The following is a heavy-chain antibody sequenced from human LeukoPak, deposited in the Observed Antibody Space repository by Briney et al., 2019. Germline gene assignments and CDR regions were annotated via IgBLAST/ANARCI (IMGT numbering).Heavy chain of an antibody. Sequence: GASVKVSCKASGGTFRKYAISWVRQAPGQGLEWVGGIIPLFGRAEYAQRFQGRVTIIADEATSTVYMEVSSLRSEDTAVYYCASPKEDSDYYFDHWGQGTLATVSS. D-gene: IGHD4-11*01. V-gene: IGHV1-69*01. CDR3: ASPKEDSDYYFDH. CDR2: IIPLFGRA. J-gene: IGHJ4*02. CDR1: GGTFRKYA.